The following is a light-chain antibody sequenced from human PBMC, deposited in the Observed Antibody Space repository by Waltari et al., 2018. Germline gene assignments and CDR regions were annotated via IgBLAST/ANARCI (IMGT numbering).Light chain of an antibody. V-gene: IGLV2-23*02. J-gene: IGLJ1*01. CDR2: EVI. CDR3: CSYAGRGTYV. CDR1: PSDVGNFDL. Sequence: QSALTQPASVSGTPGQSITISCTGTPSDVGNFDLVSCYQQHPGKAPKLLICEVIKRPSGVASRFSGSKSGNTASLTISGLQGEDEADYYCCSYAGRGTYVFGSGTKVTVL.